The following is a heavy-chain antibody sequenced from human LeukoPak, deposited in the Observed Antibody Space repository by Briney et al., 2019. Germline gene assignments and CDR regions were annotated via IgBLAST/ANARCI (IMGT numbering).Heavy chain of an antibody. D-gene: IGHD3-22*01. V-gene: IGHV3-23*01. CDR2: ISGSGGST. CDR3: AKATMMAAESDDAFDI. J-gene: IGHJ3*02. Sequence: SGGSLRLSCAASGFTFSSYAMSWVRQAPGKGLEWVSAISGSGGSTYYADSVKGRFTISRDNSKNTLYLQMNSLRAEDTAVYYCAKATMMAAESDDAFDIWGQGTMVTVSS. CDR1: GFTFSSYA.